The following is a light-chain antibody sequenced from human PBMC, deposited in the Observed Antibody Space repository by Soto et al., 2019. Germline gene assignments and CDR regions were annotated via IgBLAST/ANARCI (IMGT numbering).Light chain of an antibody. J-gene: IGLJ3*02. CDR1: SSDVGGYDY. Sequence: QSALTQPPSASGSPGRSVTISCTGTSSDVGGYDYVSWFQQHPGKAPKLIIYEVTQRPSWVPDRFSASKSGNTASLTVSGLQAADEADYYCTSFVAGKNSWVFGGGTKLAVL. CDR3: TSFVAGKNSWV. V-gene: IGLV2-8*01. CDR2: EVT.